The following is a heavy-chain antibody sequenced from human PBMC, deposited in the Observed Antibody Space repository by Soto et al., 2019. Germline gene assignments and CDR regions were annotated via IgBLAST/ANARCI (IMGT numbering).Heavy chain of an antibody. CDR2: ISGSGGST. J-gene: IGHJ3*02. V-gene: IGHV3-23*01. D-gene: IGHD3-3*01. CDR3: AKAPLLEWLLEGAFDI. Sequence: EVQLLESGGGLVQPGGSLRLSCAASGFTFSSYAMSWFRQAPGKGLEWVSAISGSGGSTYYADSVKGRFTISRDNSKNTLYLQMNSLRAEDTAVYYCAKAPLLEWLLEGAFDIWGQGTMVTVSS. CDR1: GFTFSSYA.